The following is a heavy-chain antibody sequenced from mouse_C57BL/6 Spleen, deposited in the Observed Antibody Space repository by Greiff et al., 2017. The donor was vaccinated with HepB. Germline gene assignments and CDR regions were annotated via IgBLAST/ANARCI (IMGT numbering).Heavy chain of an antibody. CDR3: ARSRTGPFAY. Sequence: VQLQQSGAELVRPGTSVKVSCKASGYAFTNYLIEWVKQRPGQGLEWIGVINPGTGGTNYNEKFKGKATLTADKSSSTAYMQLSSLTSEDSAVYFCARSRTGPFAYWGQGTLVTVSA. V-gene: IGHV1-54*01. D-gene: IGHD4-1*01. J-gene: IGHJ3*01. CDR2: INPGTGGT. CDR1: GYAFTNYL.